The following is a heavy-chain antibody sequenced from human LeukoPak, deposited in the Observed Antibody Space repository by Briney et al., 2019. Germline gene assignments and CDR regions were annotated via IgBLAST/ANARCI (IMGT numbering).Heavy chain of an antibody. CDR1: GFTFGNYG. J-gene: IGHJ6*03. Sequence: PGGSLRLSCAASGFTFGNYGMSWVRQAPGKGLEWVSGINWNGGTTGYADSVEGRFTISRDNAKNSLYVQMNSLRAEDTAVYYCARGYGSGSYSWVGYYYYYMDVWGKGTTVTISS. CDR2: INWNGGTT. D-gene: IGHD3-10*01. CDR3: ARGYGSGSYSWVGYYYYYMDV. V-gene: IGHV3-20*04.